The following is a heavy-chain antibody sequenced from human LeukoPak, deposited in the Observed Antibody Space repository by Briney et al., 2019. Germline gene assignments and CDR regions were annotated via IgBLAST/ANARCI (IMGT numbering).Heavy chain of an antibody. Sequence: SETLSLTCTVSGGSISSYYWSWIRQPPGKGLEWIGYIYYSGSTNYNPSLKSRVTISVDTSKNQFSLKLSSVTAADTAVYYCARSRDTDIDYWGQGTLVTVSS. CDR3: ARSRDTDIDY. CDR2: IYYSGST. J-gene: IGHJ4*02. D-gene: IGHD3-9*01. V-gene: IGHV4-59*01. CDR1: GGSISSYY.